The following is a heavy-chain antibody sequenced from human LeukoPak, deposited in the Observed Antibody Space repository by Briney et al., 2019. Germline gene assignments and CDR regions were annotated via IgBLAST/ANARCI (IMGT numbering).Heavy chain of an antibody. CDR3: ARGDSYDSSGYYEQNDY. D-gene: IGHD3-22*01. V-gene: IGHV3-74*01. J-gene: IGHJ4*02. Sequence: GGSLRLSCAASGFTFSSYWMHWVRQAPGKGLVWVSRINSEGYSTSYADSVKGRFTISRDNAKNTLYLQMSSLRAEDTAVYYCARGDSYDSSGYYEQNDYWGQGTLVTVSS. CDR1: GFTFSSYW. CDR2: INSEGYST.